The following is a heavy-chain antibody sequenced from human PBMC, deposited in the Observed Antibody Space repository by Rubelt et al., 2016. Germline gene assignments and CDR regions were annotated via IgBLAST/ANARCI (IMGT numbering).Heavy chain of an antibody. CDR1: GFTVSSNY. V-gene: IGHV3-53*04. CDR2: IYSGGST. J-gene: IGHJ5*02. CDR3: ARARA. Sequence: EVQLVESGGGLVRPGGSLRLSCAASGFTVSSNYMSWVRQAPGKGLELVSVIYSGGSTYYADAVKGRFSISRRNSKNTLYLQMNSLRAEETAVYYCARARAWGQGTLVTVSS.